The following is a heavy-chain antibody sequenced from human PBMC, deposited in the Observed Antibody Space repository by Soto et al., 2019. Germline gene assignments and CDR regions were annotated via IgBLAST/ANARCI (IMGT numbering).Heavy chain of an antibody. V-gene: IGHV1-46*03. CDR3: ARVSLDYYGSGSYDSFDY. D-gene: IGHD3-10*01. CDR1: GYTFTSYY. Sequence: QVQLVQSGAEVKKPGASVKVSCKASGYTFTSYYMHWVRQAPGQGLEWMGIINPSGGSTSYAQKSQGSVTLTSDTSTSTVYMELSSLRSEDTAVYYCARVSLDYYGSGSYDSFDYWGQGTLVTVSS. J-gene: IGHJ4*02. CDR2: INPSGGST.